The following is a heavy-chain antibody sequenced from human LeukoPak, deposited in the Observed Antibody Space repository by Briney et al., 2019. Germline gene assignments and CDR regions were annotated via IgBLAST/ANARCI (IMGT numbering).Heavy chain of an antibody. CDR2: ISSSSSTI. CDR1: GFTFSSYS. D-gene: IGHD4-23*01. Sequence: GGSLRLSCAASGFTFSSYSMNWVRQAPGKGLEWASYISSSSSTIYYADSVKGRFTISRDNAKNTLYLQMNSLRVEDTAVYYCARGRPHGNDYWGQGTLVTVSS. J-gene: IGHJ4*02. V-gene: IGHV3-48*04. CDR3: ARGRPHGNDY.